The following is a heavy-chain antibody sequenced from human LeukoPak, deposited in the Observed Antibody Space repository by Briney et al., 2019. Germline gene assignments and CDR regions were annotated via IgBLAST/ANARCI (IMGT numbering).Heavy chain of an antibody. Sequence: GSSVKVSCKASGGTFSSYAISWVLQAPGQGLEWMGGIIPIFGTANYAQKFQGRVTITTDESTSTAYMELSSLRSEDTAVYYCARDYLGYCSGGRCHGWLDYWGQGTLVTVSS. CDR1: GGTFSSYA. J-gene: IGHJ4*02. CDR3: ARDYLGYCSGGRCHGWLDY. V-gene: IGHV1-69*05. D-gene: IGHD2-15*01. CDR2: IIPIFGTA.